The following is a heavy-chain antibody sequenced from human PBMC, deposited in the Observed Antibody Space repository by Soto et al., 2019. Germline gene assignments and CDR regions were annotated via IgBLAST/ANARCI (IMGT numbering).Heavy chain of an antibody. Sequence: EVQLLESGGGLVQPGGSLRLSCAASGFTFSSYDMSWVRQAPGKGLEWVSGLSGTGDSTDYANSVKGRFTISRDDSKTTLYLQLSRLRAADTATYYCAKDNGNYGSGSFSHWGQGTLVTVSS. J-gene: IGHJ4*02. CDR2: LSGTGDST. CDR1: GFTFSSYD. D-gene: IGHD3-10*01. CDR3: AKDNGNYGSGSFSH. V-gene: IGHV3-23*01.